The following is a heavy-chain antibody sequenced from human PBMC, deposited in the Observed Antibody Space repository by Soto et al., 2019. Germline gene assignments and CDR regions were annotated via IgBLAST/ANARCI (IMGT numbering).Heavy chain of an antibody. CDR1: RYSLTSYW. D-gene: IGHD6-19*01. J-gene: IGHJ4*02. Sequence: XDSLHGAWQGSRYSLTSYWIGWVLQMPGKGLERMGIIYPGDSDTRYSPSFQGQVTISADKSITTTYLQWSSLKASDTAIYYCARLFDTSGWYDYWGQGTLVTVS. V-gene: IGHV5-51*01. CDR3: ARLFDTSGWYDY. CDR2: IYPGDSDT.